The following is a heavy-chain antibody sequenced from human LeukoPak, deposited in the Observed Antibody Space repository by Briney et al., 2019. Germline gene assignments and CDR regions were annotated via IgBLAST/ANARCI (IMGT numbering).Heavy chain of an antibody. D-gene: IGHD5-12*01. V-gene: IGHV3-48*01. CDR1: GFTFSSYS. Sequence: GGSLRLSCAASGFTFSSYSMNWVRQAPGKGLEWVSYISSSSSTIYYADSVKGRFTISRDNAKNSLYLQMNSLRAEDTAVYYCARAKADIVATLGGFDYWGQGTLVTVSS. CDR2: ISSSSSTI. J-gene: IGHJ4*02. CDR3: ARAKADIVATLGGFDY.